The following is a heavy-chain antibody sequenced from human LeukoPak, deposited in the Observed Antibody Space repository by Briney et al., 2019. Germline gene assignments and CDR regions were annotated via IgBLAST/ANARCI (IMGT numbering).Heavy chain of an antibody. J-gene: IGHJ6*02. CDR3: ARDPNSGYDAYVYYYYGMDV. CDR2: IWYDGSNK. CDR1: GFTFSSYG. V-gene: IGHV3-33*01. Sequence: GRSLRLSCAASGFTFSSYGMHWVRQAPGKGLEWVAVIWYDGSNKYYADSVKGRFTISRDNSKNTLYLQMNSLRAEDTAVYYCARDPNSGYDAYVYYYYGMDVWGQGTTVTVSS. D-gene: IGHD5-12*01.